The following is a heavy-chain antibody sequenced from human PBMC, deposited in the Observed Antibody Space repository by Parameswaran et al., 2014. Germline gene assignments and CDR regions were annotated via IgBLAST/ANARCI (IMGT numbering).Heavy chain of an antibody. J-gene: IGHJ4*02. CDR2: INHSGST. Sequence: SETLSLTCAVYGGSFSGYYWSWIRQSPGKGLEWIGKINHSGSTNYNPSLKSRVSISVDTSKNQFSLKLSSVTAADTAVYYCATGLVDGYFDYWGQGTLVTVSS. D-gene: IGHD6-19*01. CDR3: ATGLVDGYFDY. V-gene: IGHV4-34*01. CDR1: GGSFSGYY.